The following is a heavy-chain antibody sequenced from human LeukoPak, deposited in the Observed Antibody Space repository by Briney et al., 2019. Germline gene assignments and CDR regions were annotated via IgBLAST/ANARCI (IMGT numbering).Heavy chain of an antibody. CDR2: IYYTGRT. V-gene: IGHV4-39*01. CDR3: ARRGAWSGFYDY. Sequence: SETLSLTCTVSGGSITSSGHSWGWIRQPPGKGLEWTGTIYYTGRTYYNPSLQSRITISVDTSRNQFSLKLSSVTAADTAVYYCARRGAWSGFYDYWGQGTLVTVSS. D-gene: IGHD3-3*01. J-gene: IGHJ4*02. CDR1: GGSITSSGHS.